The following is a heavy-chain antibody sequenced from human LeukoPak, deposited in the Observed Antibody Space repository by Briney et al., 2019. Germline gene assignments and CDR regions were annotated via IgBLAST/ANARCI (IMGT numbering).Heavy chain of an antibody. D-gene: IGHD3-22*01. CDR1: GFTFGDYA. Sequence: GGSLRLSCTASGFTFGDYAMSWVRQAPGKGLEWVGFIRSKAYGGTTAYAASVKGRFTISRDDSKSIAYLQMNSLKTEDTAVYYCTRDNLYYYDSSGYYYYFDYWGQGTLVTVSS. V-gene: IGHV3-49*04. CDR3: TRDNLYYYDSSGYYYYFDY. J-gene: IGHJ4*02. CDR2: IRSKAYGGTT.